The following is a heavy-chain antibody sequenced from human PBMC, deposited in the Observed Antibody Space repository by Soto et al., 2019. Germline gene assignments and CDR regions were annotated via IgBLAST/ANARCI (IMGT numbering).Heavy chain of an antibody. J-gene: IGHJ4*02. CDR1: GFPFDDYG. CDR2: INWNGGST. CDR3: ARVVEYNRNPHFDY. Sequence: GGSLRLSCAASGFPFDDYGMSWVRQAPGKGLEWVSGINWNGGSTGYADSVKGRFTISRDNAKNSLYLQMNSLRAEDTALYYCARVVEYNRNPHFDYWGQGTLVTVSS. D-gene: IGHD1-1*01. V-gene: IGHV3-20*04.